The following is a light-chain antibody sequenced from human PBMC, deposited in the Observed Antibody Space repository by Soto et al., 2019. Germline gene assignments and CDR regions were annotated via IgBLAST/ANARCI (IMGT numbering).Light chain of an antibody. J-gene: IGKJ1*01. CDR3: MQPLQSWT. CDR2: LGS. Sequence: DIVVTQSPLTLPVTPGEPASISCRSSQSLLHSNGYNYLDWYLQKPGQSPQLLIYLGSNRASGVPDRFSGSGSGTDFTLKISRVEAEDVGVYYCMQPLQSWTVGQVNKVDIK. CDR1: QSLLHSNGYNY. V-gene: IGKV2-28*01.